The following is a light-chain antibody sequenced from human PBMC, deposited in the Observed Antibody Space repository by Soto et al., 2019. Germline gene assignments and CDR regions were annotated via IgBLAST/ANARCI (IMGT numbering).Light chain of an antibody. V-gene: IGKV3-15*01. CDR2: GAS. Sequence: EIVMTQSPATLSVSPGERATLSCRASQSVSSNLAWYQQKPGQAPRLLIYGASTRDTGIPARFSGSGSGTEFTLTISKLEPEDFAVYYCQQYNNLPPWAFGQGAKVDIK. CDR1: QSVSSN. J-gene: IGKJ1*01. CDR3: QQYNNLPPWA.